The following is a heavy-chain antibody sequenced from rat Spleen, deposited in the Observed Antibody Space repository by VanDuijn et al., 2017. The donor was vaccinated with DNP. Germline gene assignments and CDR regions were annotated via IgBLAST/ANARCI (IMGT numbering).Heavy chain of an antibody. V-gene: IGHV5-17*01. CDR1: GFTFSDYA. Sequence: EVQLVESGGGLVQPGNSLKLSCAASGFTFSDYAIAWVRQSPKKGLVWVATIIYDGSRNHYRDSVKGRFTISRDDAKSPLCLQMDSLRSEDTATYYCARLNSGYYFDYWGQGVMVTVSS. CDR3: ARLNSGYYFDY. CDR2: IIYDGSRN. D-gene: IGHD4-3*01. J-gene: IGHJ2*01.